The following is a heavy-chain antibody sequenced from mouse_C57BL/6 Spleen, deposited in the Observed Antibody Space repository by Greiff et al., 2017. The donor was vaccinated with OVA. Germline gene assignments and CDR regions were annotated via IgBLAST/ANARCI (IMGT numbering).Heavy chain of an antibody. CDR3: ARRYGNYNDYAMDY. D-gene: IGHD2-1*01. Sequence: EVQLQQSGPELVKPGASVKISCKASGYSFTGYYMNWVKQSPEKSLEWIGEINPSTGGTTYNQKFKAKATLTVDKSSSTAYMQLKSLTSEDSAVYYCARRYGNYNDYAMDYWGQGTSVTVSS. CDR1: GYSFTGYY. CDR2: INPSTGGT. V-gene: IGHV1-42*01. J-gene: IGHJ4*01.